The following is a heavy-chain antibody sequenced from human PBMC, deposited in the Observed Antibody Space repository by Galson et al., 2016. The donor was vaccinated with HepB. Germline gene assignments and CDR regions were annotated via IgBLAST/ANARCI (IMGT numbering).Heavy chain of an antibody. D-gene: IGHD3-9*01. CDR1: GFTFTSHA. Sequence: SLRLSCAMSGFTFTSHAMSWVRQAPGKGLEWVSAMSGSGAIRYYTDSVKGRFTISRDTSQNTLYLQMNSLRAEDTAVYYCAKDRGDILTGYYEPYFDYWGQGTLVTVSS. CDR3: AKDRGDILTGYYEPYFDY. V-gene: IGHV3-23*01. J-gene: IGHJ4*02. CDR2: MSGSGAIR.